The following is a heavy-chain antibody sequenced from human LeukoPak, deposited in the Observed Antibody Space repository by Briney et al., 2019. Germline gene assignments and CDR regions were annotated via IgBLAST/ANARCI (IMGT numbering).Heavy chain of an antibody. Sequence: PSETLSLTCTVSGGPISSYYWSWIRQPPGKGLEWSGYIYYSGSTNYNVSLKNRVTILVDKSKNQYSLKLICVTAAATAVYYCARGRDSYNWDFDYWGQGTLVTVSS. CDR2: IYYSGST. D-gene: IGHD5-24*01. J-gene: IGHJ4*02. V-gene: IGHV4-59*12. CDR1: GGPISSYY. CDR3: ARGRDSYNWDFDY.